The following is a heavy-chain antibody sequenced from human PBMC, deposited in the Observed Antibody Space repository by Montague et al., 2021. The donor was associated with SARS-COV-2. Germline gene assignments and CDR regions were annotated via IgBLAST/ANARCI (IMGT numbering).Heavy chain of an antibody. Sequence: SVKVSCKASGYTFTSYGISWVRQAPGQGLEWMGWISAYNGNTNYAQKLQGRVTMTTDTSTSTAYMELRSLRSDDTAVYYCARLNIAVAGTAADYYGMDVWGQGTTVTVSS. V-gene: IGHV1-18*04. CDR1: GYTFTSYG. CDR2: ISAYNGNT. CDR3: ARLNIAVAGTAADYYGMDV. J-gene: IGHJ6*02. D-gene: IGHD6-19*01.